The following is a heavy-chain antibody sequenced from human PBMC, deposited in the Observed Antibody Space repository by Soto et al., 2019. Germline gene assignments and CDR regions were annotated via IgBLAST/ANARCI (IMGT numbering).Heavy chain of an antibody. V-gene: IGHV1-69*12. Sequence: QVQLVQSGAEVKKPESSVKVSCKAPGGTFSTYAISWVRQAPGQGLEWMGGIIPMFGTANYAQRFQDRVTIPADESTNTVYMELSSLRSEVTVGYFCASGIQLWLRRINNGYSGWGQGTLVTVSS. J-gene: IGHJ4*02. CDR3: ASGIQLWLRRINNGYSG. CDR1: GGTFSTYA. D-gene: IGHD5-18*01. CDR2: IIPMFGTA.